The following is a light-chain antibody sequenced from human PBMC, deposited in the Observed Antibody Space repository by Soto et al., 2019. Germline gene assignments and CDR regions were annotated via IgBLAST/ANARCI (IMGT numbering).Light chain of an antibody. J-gene: IGKJ4*01. CDR3: QQSHSSPLT. Sequence: DIQLTQSPSSLSASVGDRVNITCRASLRISHYLNWYQQKPGKAPKLLIYGASTLPSGVPSRFSGSGSGTEFTLNITILQPADSATYFYQQSHSSPLTFGGGT. V-gene: IGKV1-39*01. CDR2: GAS. CDR1: LRISHY.